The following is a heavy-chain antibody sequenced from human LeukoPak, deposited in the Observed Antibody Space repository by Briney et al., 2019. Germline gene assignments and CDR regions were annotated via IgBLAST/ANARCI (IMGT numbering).Heavy chain of an antibody. CDR1: GGSFSGYY. V-gene: IGHV4-34*01. CDR2: INHSGST. J-gene: IGHJ4*02. D-gene: IGHD1-26*01. Sequence: SETLSLTCAVYGGSFSGYYWSWIRQPPGKGLEWIGEINHSGSTNYNPSLKSRVTISVDTSKNQFSLKLSSVTAADTAVYYCARRPRGAARCFDYWGQGTLVTVSS. CDR3: ARRPRGAARCFDY.